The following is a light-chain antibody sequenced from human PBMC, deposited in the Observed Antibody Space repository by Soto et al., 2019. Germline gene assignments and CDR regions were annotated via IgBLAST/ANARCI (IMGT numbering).Light chain of an antibody. CDR2: DAS. CDR1: QSVSSY. J-gene: IGKJ5*01. Sequence: IVMTQSPATLSWSPWERATLSCRASQSVSSYLAWYQQKPGQAPSLLLYDASNRATGIPARFSGSGSWTDFTLTIISLEPEDFAVYDGQQRSNWLSITFGQGTRLEIK. V-gene: IGKV3-11*01. CDR3: QQRSNWLSIT.